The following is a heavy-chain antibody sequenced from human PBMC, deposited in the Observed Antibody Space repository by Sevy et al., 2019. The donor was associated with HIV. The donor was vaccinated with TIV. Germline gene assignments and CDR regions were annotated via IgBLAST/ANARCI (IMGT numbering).Heavy chain of an antibody. CDR3: AGPYGSGSSVAFDI. D-gene: IGHD3-10*01. CDR1: GGSISSSSYY. Sequence: SETLSLTCTVSGGSISSSSYYWGWIRQPPGKGLERIGSIYYSGSTYYNPSLKSRVTISVVTSKNQSSLKQSSVTAADTAVYYCAGPYGSGSSVAFDIWGQGTMVTVSS. CDR2: IYYSGST. J-gene: IGHJ3*02. V-gene: IGHV4-39*01.